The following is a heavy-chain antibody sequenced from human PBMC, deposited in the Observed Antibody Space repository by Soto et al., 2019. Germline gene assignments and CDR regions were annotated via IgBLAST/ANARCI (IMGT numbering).Heavy chain of an antibody. CDR2: INPNSGGT. CDR3: ARDGGYCSSTSCYYSNAFDI. CDR1: GYTFTGYY. D-gene: IGHD2-2*01. Sequence: QVQLVQSGAEVKKPGASVKVSCKASGYTFTGYYMHWVRQAPGHGLEWMGWINPNSGGTNYAQKFQGWVTMTRDTSISTAYMELSRLRSDDTAVYYCARDGGYCSSTSCYYSNAFDIWGQGTIVTVSS. V-gene: IGHV1-2*04. J-gene: IGHJ3*02.